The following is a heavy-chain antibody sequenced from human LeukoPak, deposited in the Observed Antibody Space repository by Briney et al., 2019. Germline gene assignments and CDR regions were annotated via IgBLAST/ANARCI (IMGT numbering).Heavy chain of an antibody. D-gene: IGHD3-3*01. Sequence: GASVKVSCKASGYTFTSYDISWVRQAPGQGLEWMGWISAYNGNTNYAQKLQGRVTMTTDTSTSTAYMELRSLRSDDTAVYYCARDPLEEIFGVVIIPFDYWGQGTLVTVSS. V-gene: IGHV1-18*01. CDR1: GYTFTSYD. J-gene: IGHJ4*02. CDR3: ARDPLEEIFGVVIIPFDY. CDR2: ISAYNGNT.